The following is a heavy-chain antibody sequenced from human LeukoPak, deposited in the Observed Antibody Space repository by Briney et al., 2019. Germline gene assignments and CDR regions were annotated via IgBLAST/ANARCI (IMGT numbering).Heavy chain of an antibody. V-gene: IGHV1-2*02. CDR3: AHTAYDILTGYYKWTEDY. CDR2: INPNSGGT. D-gene: IGHD3-9*01. Sequence: GASVKVSCKASGYTFTGYYMHWVRQAPGQGLEWMGWINPNSGGTNYAQKFQGRVTMTRDTSISTAYMELSRLRSEDTAVYYCAHTAYDILTGYYKWTEDYWGQGTLVTVSS. J-gene: IGHJ4*02. CDR1: GYTFTGYY.